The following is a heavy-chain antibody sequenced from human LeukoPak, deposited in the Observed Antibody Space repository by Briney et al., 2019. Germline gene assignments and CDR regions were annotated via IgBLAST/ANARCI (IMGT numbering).Heavy chain of an antibody. V-gene: IGHV3-21*01. CDR2: ISGTSTYI. CDR3: VGGITMIRGVTPFYSYGMDV. J-gene: IGHJ6*02. Sequence: GGSLRLSCAASGFTFSAYSMNWVRLAPGKGLEWVSSISGTSTYIYYADSVEGRFTISRDNAKNSLYLQMDSLRAEDTAVYYCVGGITMIRGVTPFYSYGMDVRGQGTTVTVSS. CDR1: GFTFSAYS. D-gene: IGHD3-10*01.